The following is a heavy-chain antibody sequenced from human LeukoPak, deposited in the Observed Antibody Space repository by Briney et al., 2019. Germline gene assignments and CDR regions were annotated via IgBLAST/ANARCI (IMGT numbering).Heavy chain of an antibody. D-gene: IGHD2-15*01. CDR1: GGSISSGGYY. V-gene: IGHV4-31*03. CDR3: ARDRFDCSGGSCYSDFRGYYYYGMDV. Sequence: PSETLSLTCTVSGGSISSGGYYWSWVRQHPGAGLGWFGYIYYSGITYCNPSLKSRVTISVDTSKHQFSLKLSSVTTADTAVYYCARDRFDCSGGSCYSDFRGYYYYGMDVWGQGTTVTVSS. J-gene: IGHJ6*02. CDR2: IYYSGIT.